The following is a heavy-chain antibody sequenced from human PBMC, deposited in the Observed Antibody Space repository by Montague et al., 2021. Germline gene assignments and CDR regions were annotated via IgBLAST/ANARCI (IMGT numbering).Heavy chain of an antibody. V-gene: IGHV4-4*02. CDR1: GVSISNTYW. J-gene: IGHJ4*02. D-gene: IGHD3-9*01. CDR2: ISVGGTT. Sequence: SETLSLTCAVSGVSISNTYWWTWVRQSPGKWLEWIGEISVGGTTNYNSSFKSRVTMSIDRSKNHFSLSLTSVTAADTAVYYCATVFILTGYTWDHWGQGTLVTVSS. CDR3: ATVFILTGYTWDH.